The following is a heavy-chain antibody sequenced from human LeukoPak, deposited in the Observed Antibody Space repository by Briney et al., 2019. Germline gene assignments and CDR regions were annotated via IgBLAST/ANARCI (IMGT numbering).Heavy chain of an antibody. D-gene: IGHD4-17*01. Sequence: SETLSLTCTVSGGSISSYYWSWIRQPPGKGLEWIGYIYYSGSTNYSPSLKSRVTISVDTSKNQFSLKLSSVTAADTAVYYCARVNDYGDSKIDYWGQGTLVTVSS. CDR2: IYYSGST. CDR3: ARVNDYGDSKIDY. J-gene: IGHJ4*02. CDR1: GGSISSYY. V-gene: IGHV4-59*01.